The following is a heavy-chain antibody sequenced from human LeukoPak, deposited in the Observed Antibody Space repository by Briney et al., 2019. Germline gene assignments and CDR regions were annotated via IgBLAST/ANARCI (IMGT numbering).Heavy chain of an antibody. CDR3: ARVGGDRDDYVWGSYRYDY. CDR1: GGTFSSYA. Sequence: SVKVSCKASGGTFSSYAISWVRQAPGQGLEWMGGIIPIFGTANYAQKFQGRVTITADESTSTAYMELSSLRSEDTAVYYCARVGGDRDDYVWGSYRYDYWGQGTLVTVSS. D-gene: IGHD3-16*02. J-gene: IGHJ4*02. CDR2: IIPIFGTA. V-gene: IGHV1-69*13.